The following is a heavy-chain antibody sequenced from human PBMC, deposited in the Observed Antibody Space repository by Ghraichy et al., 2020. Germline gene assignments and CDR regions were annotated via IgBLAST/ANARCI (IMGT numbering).Heavy chain of an antibody. Sequence: SETLSLTCAVYGGSFSGYYWSWIRQPPGKGLEWIGEINHSGSTNYNPSLKSRVTISVDTSKNQFSLKLSSVTAADTAVYYCARMRYCSSTSCYTSYYYGMDVWGQGTTVTVSS. CDR3: ARMRYCSSTSCYTSYYYGMDV. CDR2: INHSGST. J-gene: IGHJ6*02. CDR1: GGSFSGYY. V-gene: IGHV4-34*01. D-gene: IGHD2-2*02.